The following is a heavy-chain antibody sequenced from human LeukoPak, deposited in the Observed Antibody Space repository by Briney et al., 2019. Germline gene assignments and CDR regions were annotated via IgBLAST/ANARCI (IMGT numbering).Heavy chain of an antibody. Sequence: PGGSLRLSCAASGFTFSSYSKNWVRQAPGKGLEWVSSISSSSSYIYYADSVKGRFTISRDNAKNSLYLQMNSLRAEDTAVYYCARNLVGATGTMSLGFDPWGQGTLVTASS. CDR1: GFTFSSYS. D-gene: IGHD1-26*01. CDR3: ARNLVGATGTMSLGFDP. V-gene: IGHV3-21*01. CDR2: ISSSSSYI. J-gene: IGHJ5*02.